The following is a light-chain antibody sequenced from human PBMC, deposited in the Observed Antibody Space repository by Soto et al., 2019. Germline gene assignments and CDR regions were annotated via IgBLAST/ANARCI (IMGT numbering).Light chain of an antibody. Sequence: DIVMTQSPDSLAVSLGERATINCKSSQSILYSSNNKNYLAWYQQKPGQPPKLLIYWASTRESGVPDLFSCNESVRDVTLTISILQAEDVAIYYFQQYCNSPPYHFGQGDKLEI. CDR2: WAS. CDR3: QQYCNSPPYH. V-gene: IGKV4-1*01. CDR1: QSILYSSNNKNY. J-gene: IGKJ2*01.